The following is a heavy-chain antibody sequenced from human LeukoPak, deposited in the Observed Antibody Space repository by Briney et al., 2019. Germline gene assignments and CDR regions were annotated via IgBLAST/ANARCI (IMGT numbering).Heavy chain of an antibody. CDR3: AMYSSGWYTCFDY. CDR1: RFTFSTSA. J-gene: IGHJ4*02. CDR2: IYPSGGRT. D-gene: IGHD6-19*01. Sequence: VGALRLSCAASRFTFSTSALGWVRPAPGEGLEWVSSIYPSGGRTYSAHFVKGRFIISRDNSKRTLYLQMNSLRAEDTAVYYCAMYSSGWYTCFDYWGQGTLGTVSS. V-gene: IGHV3-23*01.